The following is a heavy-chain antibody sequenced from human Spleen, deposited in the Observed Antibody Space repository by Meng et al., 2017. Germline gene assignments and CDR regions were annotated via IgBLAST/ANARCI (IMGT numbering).Heavy chain of an antibody. J-gene: IGHJ6*02. CDR3: ARELIIAAADTNYYYYGMDV. CDR2: ISAYNGNT. CDR1: GYTFTSYG. V-gene: IGHV1-18*01. D-gene: IGHD6-13*01. Sequence: ASVKVSCKASGYTFTSYGISWVRQAPGQGLEWMGWISAYNGNTNYAQKLQGRVTMTTDTSTSTAYMELRSLRSDDTAVYYCARELIIAAADTNYYYYGMDVWGQGTTVTVSS.